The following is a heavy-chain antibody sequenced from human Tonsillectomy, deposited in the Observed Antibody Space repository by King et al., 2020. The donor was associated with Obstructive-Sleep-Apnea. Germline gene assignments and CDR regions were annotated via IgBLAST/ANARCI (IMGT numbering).Heavy chain of an antibody. CDR1: GGSISSGGYY. CDR3: ARYFGVATITSYYYGMDV. J-gene: IGHJ6*02. D-gene: IGHD5-12*01. CDR2: IYYSGST. Sequence: QLQESGPGLVKPSQTLSLTCTVSGGSISSGGYYWSWIRQHPGKGLEWIGYIYYSGSTYYNPSLKSRLTISVDKSKNQFSLKLSSVTAADTAGYYCARYFGVATITSYYYGMDVWGQGTTVTVSS. V-gene: IGHV4-31*03.